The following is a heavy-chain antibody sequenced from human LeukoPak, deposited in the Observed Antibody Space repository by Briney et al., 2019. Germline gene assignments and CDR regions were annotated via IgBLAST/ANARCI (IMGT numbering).Heavy chain of an antibody. CDR2: IQYDGSNE. J-gene: IGHJ4*02. CDR1: GFTFSSYG. D-gene: IGHD6-19*01. V-gene: IGHV3-30*02. Sequence: GGSLRLSCAASGFTFSSYGMHWVRQAPGKGLEWVAYIQYDGSNEQYADSVKGRFSISRDSSKNILYLQMNSLRAEDTAVYYCAKVRTSGWYSDHWGQGTPVSVSS. CDR3: AKVRTSGWYSDH.